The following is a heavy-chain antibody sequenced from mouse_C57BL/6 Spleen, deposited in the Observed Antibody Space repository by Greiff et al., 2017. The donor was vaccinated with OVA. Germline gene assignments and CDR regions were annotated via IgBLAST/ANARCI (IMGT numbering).Heavy chain of an antibody. CDR2: IDPANGNT. J-gene: IGHJ4*01. D-gene: IGHD1-1*01. Sequence: VQLQQSVAELVRPGASVKLSCTASGFNIKNTYMHWVKQRPEQGLEWIGRIDPANGNTKYAPKFQGKATITADTSSNTAYLQLSSLTSEDTAIYYCARITTVVATDYYAMDYWGQGTSVTVSS. CDR3: ARITTVVATDYYAMDY. CDR1: GFNIKNTY. V-gene: IGHV14-3*01.